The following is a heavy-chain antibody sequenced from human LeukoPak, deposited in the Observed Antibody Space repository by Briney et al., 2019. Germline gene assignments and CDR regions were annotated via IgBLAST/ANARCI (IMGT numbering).Heavy chain of an antibody. CDR1: GFTFSSYA. Sequence: GRSLRLSCAASGFTFSSYAMHWVRQAPGKGLEWVAVISYDGSNKYYADSVKGRFTISRDNAKNTLYLQMNSLRAEDTAVYYCARSGDYGDWYYFDYWGQGTLVTVSS. CDR3: ARSGDYGDWYYFDY. CDR2: ISYDGSNK. D-gene: IGHD4-17*01. J-gene: IGHJ4*02. V-gene: IGHV3-30-3*01.